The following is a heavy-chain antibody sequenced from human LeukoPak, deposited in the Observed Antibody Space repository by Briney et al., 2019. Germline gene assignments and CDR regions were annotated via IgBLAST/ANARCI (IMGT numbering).Heavy chain of an antibody. V-gene: IGHV4-39*07. CDR1: GGSISSSSYY. D-gene: IGHD6-13*01. J-gene: IGHJ4*02. CDR3: ARRSVLAAAGTPPHLNFDY. CDR2: IYYSGST. Sequence: PSETLSLTCTVSGGSISSSSYYWGWIRQPPGKGLEWIGSIYYSGSTYYNPSLKSRVTISVDTSKNQFSLKLSSVTAADTAVYYCARRSVLAAAGTPPHLNFDYWGQGTLVTVSS.